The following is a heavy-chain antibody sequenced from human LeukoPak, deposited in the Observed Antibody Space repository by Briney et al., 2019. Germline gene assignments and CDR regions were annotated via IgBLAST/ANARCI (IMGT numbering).Heavy chain of an antibody. V-gene: IGHV4-39*07. J-gene: IGHJ5*02. CDR1: GGSISSSFYY. D-gene: IGHD1-26*01. CDR2: IYHSGST. CDR3: AANVVGATTDWFDP. Sequence: PSETLSLTCTVSGGSISSSFYYWGWIRQPPGKGLEWIGSIYHSGSTYYNPSLKSRVTISVDTSRNQFSLKLSSVTAADTAVYYCAANVVGATTDWFDPWGQGTLVTVSS.